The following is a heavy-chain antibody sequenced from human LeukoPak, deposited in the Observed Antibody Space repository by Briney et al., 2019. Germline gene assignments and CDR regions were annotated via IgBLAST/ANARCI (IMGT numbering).Heavy chain of an antibody. Sequence: GGSLRLSCAASGFTFSSYAMSWVRQAPGKGLEWVSVIYSGGSTYYADSVKGRFTISRDSSKNTLFLQMNSLRVEDAAVYYCARGDTAIVNWGQGTLVTVSS. V-gene: IGHV3-66*01. CDR1: GFTFSSYA. J-gene: IGHJ4*02. CDR2: IYSGGST. CDR3: ARGDTAIVN. D-gene: IGHD5-18*01.